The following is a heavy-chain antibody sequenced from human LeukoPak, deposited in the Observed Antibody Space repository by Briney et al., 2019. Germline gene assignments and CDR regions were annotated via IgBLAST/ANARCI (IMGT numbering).Heavy chain of an antibody. CDR2: IHYIGST. Sequence: PSETLSLTCTVSGGSISSSSLYWGWIRQPPGRGLEWIGRIHYIGSTSYNPSLKSRVTISVDTSKSQFSLKLSSVTAADTAVYFCASYRTSFDNWGQGTLVTVSS. V-gene: IGHV4-39*01. J-gene: IGHJ4*02. CDR3: ASYRTSFDN. D-gene: IGHD2-2*01. CDR1: GGSISSSSLY.